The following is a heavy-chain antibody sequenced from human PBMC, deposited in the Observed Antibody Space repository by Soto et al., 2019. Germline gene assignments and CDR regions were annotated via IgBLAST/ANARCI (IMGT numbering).Heavy chain of an antibody. CDR2: ISTSVTIT. D-gene: IGHD5-12*01. Sequence: LRLSCAASGFTFSDFYMTYIRQAPGKGLEWISNISTSVTITNYAEYVKGRVTISTDKSKNSVYLEMNSLRAQDTAVYYCARDPINSGYVEGVDYWGQGTLVTVSS. CDR1: GFTFSDFY. V-gene: IGHV3-11*06. J-gene: IGHJ4*02. CDR3: ARDPINSGYVEGVDY.